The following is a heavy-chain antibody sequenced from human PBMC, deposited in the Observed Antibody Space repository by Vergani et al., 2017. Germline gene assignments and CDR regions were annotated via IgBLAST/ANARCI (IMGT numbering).Heavy chain of an antibody. CDR3: ARAVVVVAATRRLQSNFDY. D-gene: IGHD2-15*01. CDR2: IYYSGST. CDR1: GGSISSSSYY. V-gene: IGHV4-39*07. Sequence: QLQLQESGPGLVKPSETLSLTCTVSGGSISSSSYYWGWIRQPPGKGLEWIGRIYYSGSTYYNPSLKSQVTISVDTSKNQFSLKLSPVTAADTAVYYCARAVVVVAATRRLQSNFDYWGQGTLVTVSS. J-gene: IGHJ4*02.